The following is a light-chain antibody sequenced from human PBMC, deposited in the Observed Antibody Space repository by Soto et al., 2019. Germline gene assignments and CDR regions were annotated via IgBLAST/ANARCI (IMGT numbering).Light chain of an antibody. CDR1: QSVSSS. J-gene: IGKJ2*01. Sequence: EIVLTQSPATLSLSPGERATLSCRASQSVSSSLAWYQLKPGQAPRLLIYDASNRATGIPARFSGSGSGTAFTLTISSLEPEDFALYSCQQRSYWPPYTFGQGTKLEI. CDR3: QQRSYWPPYT. V-gene: IGKV3-11*01. CDR2: DAS.